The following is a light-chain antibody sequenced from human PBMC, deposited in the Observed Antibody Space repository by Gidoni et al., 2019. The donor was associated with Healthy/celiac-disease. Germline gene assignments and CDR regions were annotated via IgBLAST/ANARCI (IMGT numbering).Light chain of an antibody. J-gene: IGKJ2*01. CDR2: AAS. V-gene: IGKV1-39*01. Sequence: IQMTQSPSSLSASVGDRVTITCRASQSISSYLNWYQQKPGKAPKLLIYAASSLQSGVPSRFSGSGSGTDFTLPISSLQPEDFVTYYCQQSYSTPLYTFGQGTKLEIK. CDR1: QSISSY. CDR3: QQSYSTPLYT.